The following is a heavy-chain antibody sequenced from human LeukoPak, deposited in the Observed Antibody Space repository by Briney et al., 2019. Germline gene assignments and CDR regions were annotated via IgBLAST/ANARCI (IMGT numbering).Heavy chain of an antibody. CDR1: GFTFDDYA. CDR3: AKSQGTVAVDSFDY. CDR2: ISWNSGSI. V-gene: IGHV3-9*01. J-gene: IGHJ4*02. D-gene: IGHD6-19*01. Sequence: GGSLRLSCAASGFTFDDYAMHWVRQVPGKGLEWVSGISWNSGSIGYADSVKGRFTISRDNAKNSLYLQMNSLRVEDTALYYCAKSQGTVAVDSFDYWGQGTLVTVSS.